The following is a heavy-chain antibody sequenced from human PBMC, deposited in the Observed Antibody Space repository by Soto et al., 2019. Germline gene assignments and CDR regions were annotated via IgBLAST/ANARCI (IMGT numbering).Heavy chain of an antibody. CDR3: ASRRVDDYSNSYYYYYGMDV. CDR1: GGTFSSYA. D-gene: IGHD4-4*01. Sequence: QVQLVQSGAEVKKPGSSVKVSCKASGGTFSSYAISWVRQAPGQGLEWMGGIIPIFGTANYAQKFQGRVTITADESTSTAYMELSSLRSEDTAVYYCASRRVDDYSNSYYYYYGMDVWGQGTTVTVSS. J-gene: IGHJ6*02. V-gene: IGHV1-69*12. CDR2: IIPIFGTA.